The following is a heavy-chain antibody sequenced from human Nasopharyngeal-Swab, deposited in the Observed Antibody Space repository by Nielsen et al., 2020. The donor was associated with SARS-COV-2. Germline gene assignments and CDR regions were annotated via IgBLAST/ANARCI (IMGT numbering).Heavy chain of an antibody. D-gene: IGHD2-15*01. Sequence: GGSLRLSCAAPGFTFSSYAMHWVRQAPGKGLEWVAVISYDGSNKYYADSVKGRFTISRDNSKNTLYLQMNSLRAEDTAVYYCARDSGGYLDYWGQGTLVTVSS. CDR1: GFTFSSYA. CDR3: ARDSGGYLDY. V-gene: IGHV3-30-3*01. CDR2: ISYDGSNK. J-gene: IGHJ4*02.